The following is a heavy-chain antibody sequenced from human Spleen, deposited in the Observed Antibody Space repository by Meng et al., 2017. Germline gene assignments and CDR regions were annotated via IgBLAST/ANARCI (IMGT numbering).Heavy chain of an antibody. D-gene: IGHD3-10*01. CDR2: ISGSGGST. J-gene: IGHJ6*02. V-gene: IGHV3-23*01. CDR3: AKDRGYEPKGGMDV. Sequence: GESLKISCAASGFTFSSYAMSWVRQAPGKGLELVSGISGSGGSTYYADSVKGRFTISRDNSKNMLYLQMNSLGAEDTAVYYCAKDRGYEPKGGMDVWGQGTTVTVSS. CDR1: GFTFSSYA.